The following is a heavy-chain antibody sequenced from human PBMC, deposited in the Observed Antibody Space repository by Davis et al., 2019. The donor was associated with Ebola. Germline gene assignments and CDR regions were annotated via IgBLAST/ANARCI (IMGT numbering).Heavy chain of an antibody. D-gene: IGHD3-16*02. CDR3: ARDLYDYIWGSYRLSFDY. V-gene: IGHV3-66*01. Sequence: PGGSLRLSCEASGFTVSNNYMTWVRQAPGKGLDWVSVIYSGDNTYYADSVKGRFTISRDNSKNTVFLQMNSLRIEDTAVYYCARDLYDYIWGSYRLSFDYWGQGTLVTASS. J-gene: IGHJ4*02. CDR2: IYSGDNT. CDR1: GFTVSNNY.